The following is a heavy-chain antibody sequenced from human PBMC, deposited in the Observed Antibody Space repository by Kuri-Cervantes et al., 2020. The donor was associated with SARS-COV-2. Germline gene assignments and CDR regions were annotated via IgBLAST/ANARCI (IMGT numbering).Heavy chain of an antibody. J-gene: IGHJ6*03. CDR1: GYTFTSYD. CDR3: ATALPTGTTVHGYYYYYMDV. D-gene: IGHD1-7*01. Sequence: ASVKVSCKASGYTFTSYDINWVRQATGQGLEWMGWMNPNSGNTGYAQKFQGRVTMTRNTSISTAYMELSSLRSEDTAVYYCATALPTGTTVHGYYYYYMDVWGKGTTVTVSS. CDR2: MNPNSGNT. V-gene: IGHV1-8*01.